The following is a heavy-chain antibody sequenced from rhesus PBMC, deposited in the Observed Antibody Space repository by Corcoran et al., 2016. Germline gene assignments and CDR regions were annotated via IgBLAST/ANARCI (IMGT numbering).Heavy chain of an antibody. V-gene: IGHV4-106*01. CDR2: IYGSGGGT. D-gene: IGHD6S26*01. J-gene: IGHJ6*01. CDR1: GGSISDDYY. CDR3: ACSGWSGWGGLDS. Sequence: QVQLQESGPGLVQPSETLSLTCAVSGGSISDDYYWSWIRQPPGKGLDWIGYIYGSGGGTNYNPSLKNRVIISIDTSKNQFSLKLSSVTAADTAVYYCACSGWSGWGGLDSWGQGVVVTVSS.